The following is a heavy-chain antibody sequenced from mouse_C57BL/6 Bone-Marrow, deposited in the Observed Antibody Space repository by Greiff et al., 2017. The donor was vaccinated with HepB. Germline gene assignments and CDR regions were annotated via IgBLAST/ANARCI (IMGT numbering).Heavy chain of an antibody. Sequence: QVHVKQPGAELVMPGASVKLSCKASGYTFTSYWMHWVKQRPGQGLEWIGEIDPSDSYTNYNQKFKGKSTLTVDKSSSTAYMQLSSLTSEDSAVYYCARENYYAMDYWGQGTSDTVSS. CDR3: ARENYYAMDY. J-gene: IGHJ4*01. CDR1: GYTFTSYW. V-gene: IGHV1-69*01. CDR2: IDPSDSYT.